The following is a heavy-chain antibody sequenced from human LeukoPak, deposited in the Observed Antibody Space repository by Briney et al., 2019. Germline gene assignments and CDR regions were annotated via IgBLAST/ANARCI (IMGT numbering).Heavy chain of an antibody. CDR1: GFTVSSNY. CDR3: AKDVDYGDYVVY. CDR2: IYSGGST. D-gene: IGHD4-17*01. J-gene: IGHJ4*02. V-gene: IGHV3-66*01. Sequence: GGSLRLSCAASGFTVSSNYMSWVRQAPGKGLEWVSVIYSGGSTYYADSVKSRFTISRDNSKNTLYLQMNSLRAEDTAIYYCAKDVDYGDYVVYWGQGTLVTVSS.